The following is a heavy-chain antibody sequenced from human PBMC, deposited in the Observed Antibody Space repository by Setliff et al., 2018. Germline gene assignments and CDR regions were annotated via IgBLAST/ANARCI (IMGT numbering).Heavy chain of an antibody. D-gene: IGHD6-25*01. CDR2: ISSTGSYK. Sequence: GGSLRLSCAASGFTFNSYSINWVRQAPGKGLEWVSSISSTGSYKPYADSVRGRFTISRDNAKNSVDLQMSSLRPEDTAVYYCARGNSGGDYWGQGTLVTVSS. V-gene: IGHV3-21*06. CDR1: GFTFNSYS. J-gene: IGHJ4*02. CDR3: ARGNSGGDY.